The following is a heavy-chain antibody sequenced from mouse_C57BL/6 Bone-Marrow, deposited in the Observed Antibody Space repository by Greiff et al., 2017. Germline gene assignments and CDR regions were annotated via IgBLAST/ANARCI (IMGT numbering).Heavy chain of an antibody. CDR3: ARDRAYLDY. Sequence: EVKLMESEGGLVQPGSSMKLSCTASGFTFSDYYMAWVRQVPEKGLEWVANINYDGSSTYYLDSLKSRFIISRDNAKNILYLQMSSLKSEDTATYYCARDRAYLDYWGQGTTLTVSS. V-gene: IGHV5-16*01. D-gene: IGHD3-3*01. CDR1: GFTFSDYY. J-gene: IGHJ2*01. CDR2: INYDGSST.